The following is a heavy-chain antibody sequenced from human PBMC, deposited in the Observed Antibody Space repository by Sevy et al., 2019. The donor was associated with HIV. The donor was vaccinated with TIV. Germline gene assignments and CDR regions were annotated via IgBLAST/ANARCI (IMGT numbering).Heavy chain of an antibody. CDR2: IIPIFGTA. V-gene: IGHV1-69*13. J-gene: IGHJ6*02. Sequence: ASVKVSCKASGGTFSSYAISWVRQAPGQGLEWMGGIIPIFGTANYAQKFQGRVTITADESTSTAYMGLSSLRSEDTAVYYCARLVRGVMTYYYYGMDVWGQGTTVTVSS. CDR3: ARLVRGVMTYYYYGMDV. CDR1: GGTFSSYA. D-gene: IGHD3-10*01.